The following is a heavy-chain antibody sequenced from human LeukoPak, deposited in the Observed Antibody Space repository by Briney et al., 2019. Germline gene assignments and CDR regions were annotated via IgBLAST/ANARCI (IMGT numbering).Heavy chain of an antibody. CDR1: GGSISSTNYY. CDR2: IYYSGST. CDR3: AGRLNYCHCDDY. V-gene: IGHV4-39*07. J-gene: IGHJ4*02. D-gene: IGHD3-10*01. Sequence: KSSETLSLTCTVSGGSISSTNYYWGWIRQPPGKGLEWIGSIYYSGSTYYNPSLKSRVTISVDTSKNQFSLKLSSVTAADTAVYYCAGRLNYCHCDDYWGQGNLVTVSS.